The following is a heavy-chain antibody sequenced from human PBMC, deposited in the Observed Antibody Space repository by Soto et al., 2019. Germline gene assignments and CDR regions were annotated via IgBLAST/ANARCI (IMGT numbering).Heavy chain of an antibody. CDR1: GFTFSSYA. CDR2: VSGTGCSA. CDR3: ARGYAYSDYDLAY. V-gene: IGHV3-23*01. Sequence: EVQLLESGGGLVRPGGSLRLSCAASGFTFSSYAMTWVRQAPGKGLEWVSGVSGTGCSAYYADSVKGRFTITRDKSTNTRYLHMNSLRADDTAVYYCARGYAYSDYDLAYGGQGTLVTVSS. D-gene: IGHD4-17*01. J-gene: IGHJ4*02.